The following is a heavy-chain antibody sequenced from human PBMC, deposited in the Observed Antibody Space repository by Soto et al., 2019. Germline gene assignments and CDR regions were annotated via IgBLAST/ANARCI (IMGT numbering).Heavy chain of an antibody. Sequence: QVQLVQSGAEVKKPGASVKVSCKTSGYTYTEYPIHWVRQAPGQGLEWMGWINVGNGNANFSLKLQGRVTMTRDTSASAVYMDLSSLGSEGLAVYYAASRAERGYWDQRTLITVPS. CDR1: GYTYTEYP. J-gene: IGHJ4*02. CDR2: INVGNGNA. CDR3: ASRAERGY. V-gene: IGHV1-3*01.